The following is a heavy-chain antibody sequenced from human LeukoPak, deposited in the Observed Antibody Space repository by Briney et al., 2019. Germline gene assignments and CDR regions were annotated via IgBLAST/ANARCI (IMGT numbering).Heavy chain of an antibody. CDR3: AGSRYPEPQDLNY. CDR2: ISSDRNII. V-gene: IGHV3-48*04. CDR1: GFNFSDYI. J-gene: IGHJ4*02. Sequence: GSLRLSCAASGFNFSDYILDWVRQAPGKGLEWISYISSDRNIIYYADSVKGRFTISRDNAKNSLYLQMNSLRAKDTAVYYCAGSRYPEPQDLNYWGQGTLVTVSS. D-gene: IGHD2-15*01.